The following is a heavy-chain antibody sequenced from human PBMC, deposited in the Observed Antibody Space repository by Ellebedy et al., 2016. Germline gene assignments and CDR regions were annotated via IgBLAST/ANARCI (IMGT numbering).Heavy chain of an antibody. CDR2: IIPILGIA. V-gene: IGHV1-69*04. CDR1: GGTFSSYA. D-gene: IGHD1-7*01. Sequence: ASVKVSCKASGGTFSSYAISWVRQAPGQGLEWMGRIIPILGIANYAQKFQGRVTITADKSTSTAYMELSSLRSEDTAVYYCALKQRLELRPYDYWGQGTLVTVSS. CDR3: ALKQRLELRPYDY. J-gene: IGHJ4*02.